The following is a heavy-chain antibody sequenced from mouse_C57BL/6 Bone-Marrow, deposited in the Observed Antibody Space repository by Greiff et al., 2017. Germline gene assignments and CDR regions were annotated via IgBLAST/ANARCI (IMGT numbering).Heavy chain of an antibody. J-gene: IGHJ2*01. V-gene: IGHV14-3*01. Sequence: EVQLQQSVAELVRPGASVKLSCTASGFNIKNTYMHWVKQRPEQGLEWIGRIDPANGNTKYAPKFQGKATITADTSSNTAYLQLSSLTSEDTAIYYCAVSFLSTTVVARGGFDYWGQGTTLTVSA. CDR2: IDPANGNT. CDR1: GFNIKNTY. CDR3: AVSFLSTTVVARGGFDY. D-gene: IGHD1-1*01.